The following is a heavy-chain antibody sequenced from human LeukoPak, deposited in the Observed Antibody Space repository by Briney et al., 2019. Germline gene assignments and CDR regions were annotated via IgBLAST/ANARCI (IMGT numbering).Heavy chain of an antibody. D-gene: IGHD6-19*01. CDR3: AHLARGVEVAGDYLT. CDR2: ISSGSSNI. J-gene: IGHJ4*02. Sequence: GGSLRLSCAASGFTFSSYRMTWVRQAPGKGLEWVSYISSGSSNIYYADSVKGRFTISRDNAKNSLYLQMNSLRAEDTAVYYCAHLARGVEVAGDYLTWGQGTLVTVSS. CDR1: GFTFSSYR. V-gene: IGHV3-48*01.